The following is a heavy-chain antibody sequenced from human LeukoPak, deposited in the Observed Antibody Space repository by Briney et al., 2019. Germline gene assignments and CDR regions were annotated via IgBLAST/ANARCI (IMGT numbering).Heavy chain of an antibody. Sequence: ASVKVSCKASGYTFTGYYMHWVRQAPGQGLEWMGWINPNSGGTNYAQNLQGRVTMTTDLSTSTAYMELRSLRSDDTAVYYCARVGNSYYYYMDVWGKGTPVTVSS. D-gene: IGHD6-13*01. CDR2: INPNSGGT. CDR3: ARVGNSYYYYMDV. J-gene: IGHJ6*03. V-gene: IGHV1-2*02. CDR1: GYTFTGYY.